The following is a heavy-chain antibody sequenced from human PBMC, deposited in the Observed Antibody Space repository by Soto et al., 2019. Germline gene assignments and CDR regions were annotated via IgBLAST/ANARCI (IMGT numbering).Heavy chain of an antibody. CDR2: INSEGDST. CDR1: GSRLNSFW. V-gene: IGHV3-74*01. Sequence: EVRLEESGGGLVQPGGSLRLSCAVSGSRLNSFWMHWLRQAPGKGLEWVSRINSEGDSTSCADSVLGRFTTSRDHATNTLYLQLNNLRAEDTALYYCAFVSRYFESNVDYWGQGTLVTVSS. J-gene: IGHJ4*02. CDR3: AFVSRYFESNVDY. D-gene: IGHD1-1*01.